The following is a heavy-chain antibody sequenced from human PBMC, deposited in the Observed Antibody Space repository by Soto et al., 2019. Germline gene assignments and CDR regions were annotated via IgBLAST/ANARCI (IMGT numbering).Heavy chain of an antibody. J-gene: IGHJ4*02. CDR2: IYPGDSDT. CDR1: GYSFASYW. V-gene: IGHV5-51*01. Sequence: GESLKISCTGSGYSFASYWIGWVRQMPGKGLEWMGIIYPGDSDTRYSPSFQGQVTISADKPINTAYLQWSSLKASDTAIYYCARPYGVHPLYFFDYWGQGTLVTVSS. CDR3: ARPYGVHPLYFFDY. D-gene: IGHD4-17*01.